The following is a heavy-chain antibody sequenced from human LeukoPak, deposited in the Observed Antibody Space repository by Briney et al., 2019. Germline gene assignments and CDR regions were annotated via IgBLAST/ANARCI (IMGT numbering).Heavy chain of an antibody. Sequence: PGGSLRLSCAASGFTFGDYYMSWIRQAPGKGLEWVSYISSSGSTIYYADSVKGRFTISRDNAKNSLYLQMNSLRAEDTAVYYCARDLGYCSSTSCPFDPWGQGTPVTVSS. D-gene: IGHD2-2*01. CDR1: GFTFGDYY. CDR2: ISSSGSTI. J-gene: IGHJ5*02. V-gene: IGHV3-11*04. CDR3: ARDLGYCSSTSCPFDP.